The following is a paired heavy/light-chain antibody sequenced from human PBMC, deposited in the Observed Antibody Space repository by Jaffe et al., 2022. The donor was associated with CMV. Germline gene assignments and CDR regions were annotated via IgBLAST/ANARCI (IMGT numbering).Heavy chain of an antibody. CDR3: ARHQGYSYGFEFDY. CDR1: GGSISSSSYY. V-gene: IGHV4-39*01. CDR2: IYYSGST. D-gene: IGHD5-18*01. Sequence: QLQLQESGPGLVKPSETLSLTCTVSGGSISSSSYYWGWIRQPPGKGLEWIGSIYYSGSTYYNPSLKSRVTISVDTSKNQFSLKLSSVTAADTAVYYCARHQGYSYGFEFDYWGQGTLVTVSS. J-gene: IGHJ4*02.
Light chain of an antibody. CDR1: QGISSY. Sequence: IQLTQSPSSLSASVGDRVTITCRASQGISSYLAWYQQKPGKAPKLLIYAASTLQSGVPSRFSGSGSGTDFTLTISSLQPEDFATYYCQQLNSYPSFGPGTKVDIK. V-gene: IGKV1-9*01. CDR3: QQLNSYPS. CDR2: AAS. J-gene: IGKJ3*01.